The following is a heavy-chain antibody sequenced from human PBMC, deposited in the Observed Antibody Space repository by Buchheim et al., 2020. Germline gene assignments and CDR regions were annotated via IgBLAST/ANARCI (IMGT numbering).Heavy chain of an antibody. J-gene: IGHJ4*02. Sequence: QVQLQQWGAGLLKPSETLSLTCAVYGGSFSGYYWSWIRQPPGKGLEWIGEINHSGSTNYNPSLKSRVTISVDTSKNQFSLKLSSVTAPETAVYYGARGLRRDIVVVTAAWPFDYWGQGTL. CDR2: INHSGST. V-gene: IGHV4-34*01. D-gene: IGHD2-2*01. CDR3: ARGLRRDIVVVTAAWPFDY. CDR1: GGSFSGYY.